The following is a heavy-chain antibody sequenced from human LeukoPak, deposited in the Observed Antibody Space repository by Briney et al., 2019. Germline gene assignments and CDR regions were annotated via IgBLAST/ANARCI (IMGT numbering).Heavy chain of an antibody. CDR2: ISYDGSNK. CDR3: AKALITRRRDCYYGMDV. CDR1: GFTFSSYG. D-gene: IGHD3-22*01. J-gene: IGHJ6*02. V-gene: IGHV3-30*18. Sequence: GGSLRLSCAASGFTFSSYGMHWVRQAPGKGLEWVAVISYDGSNKYYADSVKGRFTISRDNSKNTLYLQMNSLRAEDTAVYYCAKALITRRRDCYYGMDVWGQGTTVTVSS.